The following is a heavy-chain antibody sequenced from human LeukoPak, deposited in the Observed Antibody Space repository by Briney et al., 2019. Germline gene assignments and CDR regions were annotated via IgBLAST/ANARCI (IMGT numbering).Heavy chain of an antibody. Sequence: GGSLRLSCAASGFTFSSYSMNWVRQAPGKGLEWVSYISSSSSTIYYADSVKGRFTISRDNAKNSLYLQMNSLRAEDTAVYYCAREHGDYAREYPFDYWGQGTLVTVSS. CDR3: AREHGDYAREYPFDY. D-gene: IGHD4-17*01. CDR2: ISSSSSTI. CDR1: GFTFSSYS. J-gene: IGHJ4*02. V-gene: IGHV3-48*01.